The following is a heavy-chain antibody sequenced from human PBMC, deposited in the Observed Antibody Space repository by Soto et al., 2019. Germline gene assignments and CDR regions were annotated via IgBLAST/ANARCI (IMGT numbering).Heavy chain of an antibody. J-gene: IGHJ6*02. CDR3: ARYAYGFPRMTYGMDV. CDR1: GGSISSGSYY. Sequence: SETLSLTRAVSGGSISSGSYYWSWIRQPPGKGLEWIGYIYYSGSANYNPSLKSRVTISVDTSKNQFSLKLSSVTAADTAVYYCARYAYGFPRMTYGMDVWGQGTTVTVSS. V-gene: IGHV4-61*01. CDR2: IYYSGSA. D-gene: IGHD3-16*01.